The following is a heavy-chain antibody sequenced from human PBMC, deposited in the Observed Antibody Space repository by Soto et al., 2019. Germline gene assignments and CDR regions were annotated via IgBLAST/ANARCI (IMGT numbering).Heavy chain of an antibody. CDR2: IDPGGGTT. Sequence: ASVKVSCKASGYSFTSYYMHWVRQAPGQRPEWMGVIDPGGGTTTYTQKLQGRLRFTRDTSTSTLYMDLSSLRPDDTAVYFCARASETAMGVYGLAVWGQGTSVTVSS. V-gene: IGHV1-46*01. CDR1: GYSFTSYY. D-gene: IGHD5-18*01. CDR3: ARASETAMGVYGLAV. J-gene: IGHJ6*02.